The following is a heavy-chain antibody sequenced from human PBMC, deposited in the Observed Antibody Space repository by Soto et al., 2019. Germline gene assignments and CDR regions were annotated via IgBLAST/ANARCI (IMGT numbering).Heavy chain of an antibody. V-gene: IGHV4-38-2*02. Sequence: SETLSLTCAVSGYSISSNYYWGWSRQPPGKGLEWIGSIYQSGSTYYNPSLKSRVTISVDTSKNQFSLKLSSVTAADTAVYYCARDRNPSSGYYYLDYWGQGTLVTVSS. CDR1: GYSISSNYY. J-gene: IGHJ4*02. D-gene: IGHD3-22*01. CDR3: ARDRNPSSGYYYLDY. CDR2: IYQSGST.